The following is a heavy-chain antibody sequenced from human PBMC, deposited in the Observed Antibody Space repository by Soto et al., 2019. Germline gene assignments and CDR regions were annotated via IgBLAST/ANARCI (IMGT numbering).Heavy chain of an antibody. Sequence: SVTLSLTCTVSGGSIRSGGCYWSWVRQSPRRGLEWIGNIYYSGSTYYNPSLKSRLTISVDTSKNQFSLNLSSVTAADTDVYYCASERLRATAGTARLYFGLEVWGQGTTVTVSS. CDR3: ASERLRATAGTARLYFGLEV. V-gene: IGHV4-31*03. D-gene: IGHD5-18*01. CDR1: GGSIRSGGCY. CDR2: IYYSGST. J-gene: IGHJ6*02.